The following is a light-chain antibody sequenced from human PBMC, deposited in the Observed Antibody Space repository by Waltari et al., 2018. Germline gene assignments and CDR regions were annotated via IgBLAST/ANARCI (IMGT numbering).Light chain of an antibody. CDR2: ETE. Sequence: QSVLTQPPSVSAAPGQKVTISCSGSTPNIGNNYVSWYQQLPGAAPKVFIYETEKRPSGIPDRFSGSKSGTSASLGITGLQTGDEAAYYCGTWDNNLSALVFGTGTKLTVL. CDR3: GTWDNNLSALV. CDR1: TPNIGNNY. J-gene: IGLJ2*01. V-gene: IGLV1-51*02.